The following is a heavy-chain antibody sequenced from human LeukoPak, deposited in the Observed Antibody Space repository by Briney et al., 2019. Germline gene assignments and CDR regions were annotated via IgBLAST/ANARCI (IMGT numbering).Heavy chain of an antibody. D-gene: IGHD2-21*02. CDR3: ARSPLPGGDHELAYYYYYYYMDV. J-gene: IGHJ6*03. CDR1: GYTFTSYY. Sequence: ASVKVSCKASGYTFTSYYMHWVRQAPGQGLEWMGWINPNSGDTNYAQKFQGRVTMTRDTSISTVYMELSSLRSDDTAVYYCARSPLPGGDHELAYYYYYYYMDVWGQGTTVTISS. V-gene: IGHV1-2*02. CDR2: INPNSGDT.